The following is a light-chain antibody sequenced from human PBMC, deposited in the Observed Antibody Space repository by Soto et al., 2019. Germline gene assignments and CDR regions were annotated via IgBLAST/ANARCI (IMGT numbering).Light chain of an antibody. CDR2: GAS. CDR3: QQYGSPGT. V-gene: IGKV3-20*01. CDR1: QSVSNNY. Sequence: EIVLTQSPGTLSLSPGERATLSCRASQSVSNNYLAWYQQKPGQAPRLLIYGASNRATGIPDRFSCSGSGTDFTLTISRLEPEDFAVYYCQQYGSPGTFGQGTKVDIK. J-gene: IGKJ1*01.